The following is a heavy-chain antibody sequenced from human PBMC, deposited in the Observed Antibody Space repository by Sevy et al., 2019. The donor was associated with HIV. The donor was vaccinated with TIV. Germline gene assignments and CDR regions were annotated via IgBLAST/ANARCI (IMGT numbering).Heavy chain of an antibody. CDR2: IKRDGSAK. D-gene: IGHD2-2*01. J-gene: IGHJ6*02. Sequence: GGSLRLSCAASGFTFSNYWMSWVRQAPGKGLEWVANIKRDGSAKYYVASVKGLFTISRDNAKTSLYLQMNSLGVEDTAMYYCARDCSSANGLWGMDVWGQGTMVTVSS. CDR3: ARDCSSANGLWGMDV. CDR1: GFTFSNYW. V-gene: IGHV3-7*03.